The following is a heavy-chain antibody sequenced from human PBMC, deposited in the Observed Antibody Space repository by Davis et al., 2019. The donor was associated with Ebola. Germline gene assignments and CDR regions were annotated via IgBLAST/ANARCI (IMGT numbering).Heavy chain of an antibody. D-gene: IGHD3-22*01. Sequence: PGGSLRLSCAASGFTFSSYGMHWVRQAPGKGLEWVAVISYDGSNKYYADSVKGRFTISRDNSKNTLYLQMNSLRAEDTAVYYCAKDRPYYDSSGPFDYWGQGTLVTVSS. CDR3: AKDRPYYDSSGPFDY. CDR1: GFTFSSYG. CDR2: ISYDGSNK. J-gene: IGHJ4*02. V-gene: IGHV3-30*18.